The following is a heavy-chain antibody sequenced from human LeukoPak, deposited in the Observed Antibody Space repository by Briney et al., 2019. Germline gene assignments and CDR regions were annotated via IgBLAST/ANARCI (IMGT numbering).Heavy chain of an antibody. Sequence: GGTLRLSCAASGLTFSSYGMSWVRQAPGKGLEWVSAISGSGGSTYYADSVKGRFTISRDNSKNTQYLQMNSLRAEDTAVYYCAKDPSWSGYFDYWGQGTLVTVSS. CDR3: AKDPSWSGYFDY. V-gene: IGHV3-23*01. D-gene: IGHD6-13*01. J-gene: IGHJ4*02. CDR1: GLTFSSYG. CDR2: ISGSGGST.